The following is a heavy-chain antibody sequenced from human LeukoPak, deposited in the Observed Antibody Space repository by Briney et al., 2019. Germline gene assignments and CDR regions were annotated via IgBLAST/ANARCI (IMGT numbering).Heavy chain of an antibody. J-gene: IGHJ5*02. Sequence: SETLSLTCTVSGGSISSSSYYWGWIRQPPGKGLEWIGSIYYSGSTYYNPSLKSRVTISVDTSKNQFSLKLSSVTAADTAVYYCARGGGLYDILTGYYKRGWFDPWGQGTLVTVSS. CDR1: GGSISSSSYY. CDR2: IYYSGST. D-gene: IGHD3-9*01. CDR3: ARGGGLYDILTGYYKRGWFDP. V-gene: IGHV4-39*07.